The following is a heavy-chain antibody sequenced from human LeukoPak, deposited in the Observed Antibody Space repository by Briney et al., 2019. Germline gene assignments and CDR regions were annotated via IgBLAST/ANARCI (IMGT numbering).Heavy chain of an antibody. CDR2: ISGDGGST. J-gene: IGHJ6*02. V-gene: IGHV3-43*02. CDR3: AKPPATAIPHPYYYYGMDV. CDR1: GFTFDDYA. Sequence: GGSLRLPCAASGFTFDDYAMHWVRQAPGKGLEWVSLISGDGGSTYYADSVKGRFTISRDNSKNSLYLQMNSLRTEDTALYYCAKPPATAIPHPYYYYGMDVWGQGTTVTVSS. D-gene: IGHD2-2*02.